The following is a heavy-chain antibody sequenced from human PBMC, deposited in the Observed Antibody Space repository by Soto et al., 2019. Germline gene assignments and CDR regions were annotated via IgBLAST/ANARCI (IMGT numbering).Heavy chain of an antibody. CDR2: ITSSGSTI. CDR3: ARDELNPIPDAAFDI. D-gene: IGHD1-1*01. CDR1: GFTFSDYY. Sequence: QVQLVESGGGLVKPGGSLRLSCAASGFTFSDYYMSWIRQAPGKGLEWVSYITSSGSTIYYADSVKGRFTISRHNAKNSLDMQLNSLIAEDTAVYYCARDELNPIPDAAFDIWGQGTMVSVSS. V-gene: IGHV3-11*01. J-gene: IGHJ3*02.